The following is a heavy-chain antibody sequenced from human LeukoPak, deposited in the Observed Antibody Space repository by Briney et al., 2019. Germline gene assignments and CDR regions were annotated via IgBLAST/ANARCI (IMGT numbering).Heavy chain of an antibody. CDR3: ARQVGRGTQIYYLDV. D-gene: IGHD3-16*01. CDR2: IYTSGST. Sequence: PSQTLSLTCTVSGNSISSGDNYWSWIRQPAGKGLEWIGRIYTSGSTNYNPSLKSRVTISGDTSKNQFSLRLSSVTAADTAVYYCARQVGRGTQIYYLDVWGRGTTVTVSS. CDR1: GNSISSGDNY. J-gene: IGHJ6*03. V-gene: IGHV4-61*02.